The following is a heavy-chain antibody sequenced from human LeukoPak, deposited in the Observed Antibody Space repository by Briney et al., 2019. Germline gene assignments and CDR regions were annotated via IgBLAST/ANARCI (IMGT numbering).Heavy chain of an antibody. J-gene: IGHJ6*02. D-gene: IGHD3-22*01. CDR1: GFTFSTYS. Sequence: GGSPRLSCAASGFTFSTYSMNWVRQAPGKGLEWVSAISGSGGSTYCADSVKGRFTISRDNSKNTLYLQMNSLRAEDTAVYYCAKDESPSMIVVVNYGMDVWGQGTTVTVSS. CDR2: ISGSGGST. CDR3: AKDESPSMIVVVNYGMDV. V-gene: IGHV3-23*01.